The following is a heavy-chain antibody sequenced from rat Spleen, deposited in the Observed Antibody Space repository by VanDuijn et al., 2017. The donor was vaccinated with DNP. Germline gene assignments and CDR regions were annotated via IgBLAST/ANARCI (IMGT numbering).Heavy chain of an antibody. CDR2: IPSRGGSS. J-gene: IGHJ2*01. CDR1: EFTFNTYW. CDR3: ARHVLPLRVWDY. Sequence: EVQLVESGGDSVQPGRSLKLSCVASEFTFNTYWMTWFRQVPGKGLEWVASIPSRGGSSYYPDSVRGRFTISRDNAKSTLDWQMNSLRSEDMATYYCARHVLPLRVWDYWGQGIMVTVSS. V-gene: IGHV5-31*01. D-gene: IGHD1-4*01.